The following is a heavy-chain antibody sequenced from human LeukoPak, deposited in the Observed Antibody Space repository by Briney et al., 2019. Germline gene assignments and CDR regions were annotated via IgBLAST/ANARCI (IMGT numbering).Heavy chain of an antibody. Sequence: PGGSLRLSCAASGFTFSSYAMHWVRQAPGKGLEWVAVISYDGSNKYYADSVKGRFTISRDNSKNTLYLQMNSLRAEDTAIYYCARDKDGALLTPWGQGTLVTVSS. CDR3: ARDKDGALLTP. CDR2: ISYDGSNK. V-gene: IGHV3-30-3*01. D-gene: IGHD3-16*01. CDR1: GFTFSSYA. J-gene: IGHJ5*02.